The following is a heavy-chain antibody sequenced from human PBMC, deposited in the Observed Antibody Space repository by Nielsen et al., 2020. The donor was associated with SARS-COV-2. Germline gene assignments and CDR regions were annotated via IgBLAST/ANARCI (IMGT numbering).Heavy chain of an antibody. CDR2: ISAYNGNT. CDR1: GYTFTSYG. D-gene: IGHD3-10*01. Sequence: ASVKVSCKASGYTFTSYGISWVRQAPGQGLEWMGWISAYNGNTNYAQKLQGRVTMTTDTSTSTAYMELRSLRSDDTAVYYCARVHPYYGSGNYYYYGMDVWGQGTTVTVSS. CDR3: ARVHPYYGSGNYYYYGMDV. J-gene: IGHJ6*02. V-gene: IGHV1-18*01.